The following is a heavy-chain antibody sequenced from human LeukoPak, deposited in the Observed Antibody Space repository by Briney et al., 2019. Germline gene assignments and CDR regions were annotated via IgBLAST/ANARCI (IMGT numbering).Heavy chain of an antibody. D-gene: IGHD4-17*01. CDR3: ARDKQDDYGDYGDFDY. J-gene: IGHJ4*02. CDR1: GFTVSSNY. V-gene: IGHV3-66*01. CDR2: IYSGGST. Sequence: GGSLRPSCAASGFTVSSNYMSWVRQAPGKGLEWVSVIYSGGSTYYADSVKGRFTISRDNSKNTLYLQMNSLRAEDTAVYYCARDKQDDYGDYGDFDYWGQGTLVTVSS.